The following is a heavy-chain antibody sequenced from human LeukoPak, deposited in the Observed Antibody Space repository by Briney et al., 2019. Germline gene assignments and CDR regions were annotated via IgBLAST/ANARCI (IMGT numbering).Heavy chain of an antibody. V-gene: IGHV3-11*04. CDR1: GFTFSDYY. Sequence: GGSLRLSCAASGFTFSDYYMSWIRQAPGKGLEWVSYISSSGSTIYYADSVKGRFTISRDNAKNSLYLQMNSLRAEDTAVYYCARAGYDYVWGSYRSDAFDIWGQGTMVTVSS. CDR2: ISSSGSTI. D-gene: IGHD3-16*02. J-gene: IGHJ3*02. CDR3: ARAGYDYVWGSYRSDAFDI.